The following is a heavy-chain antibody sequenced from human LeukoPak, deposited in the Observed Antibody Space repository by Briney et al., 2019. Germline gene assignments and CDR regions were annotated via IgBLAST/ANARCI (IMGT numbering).Heavy chain of an antibody. D-gene: IGHD3-22*01. CDR1: GASISSSSNS. CDR3: ASLNYYDSSGRDY. J-gene: IGHJ4*02. V-gene: IGHV4-39*01. CDR2: YYYSGST. Sequence: SETLSLTCTVSGASISSSSNSWGWIRQPPGKGLEWIGTYYYSGSTYYNPSLKTRVTISLDTSKNQFSLKLSSVTAADTAVYYCASLNYYDSSGRDYWGQGTLVTVSS.